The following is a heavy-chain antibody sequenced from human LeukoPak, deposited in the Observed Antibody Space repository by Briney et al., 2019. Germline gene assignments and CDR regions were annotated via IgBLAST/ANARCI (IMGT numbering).Heavy chain of an antibody. J-gene: IGHJ6*03. CDR1: GFTFSSYS. CDR3: AGAPPIVVVPADYYYYMDV. Sequence: GGSLRLSCAASGFTFSSYSMNWVRQAPGKGLEWVSSISSSSSYIYYADSVKGRFTISRDNAKNSLYPQMNSLRAEDTAVYYCAGAPPIVVVPADYYYYMDVWGKGTTVTVSS. CDR2: ISSSSSYI. V-gene: IGHV3-21*01. D-gene: IGHD2-2*01.